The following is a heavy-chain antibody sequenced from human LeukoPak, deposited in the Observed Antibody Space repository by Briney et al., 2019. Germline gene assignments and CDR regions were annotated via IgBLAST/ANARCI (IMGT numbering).Heavy chain of an antibody. CDR3: ARGRVVGDFNY. D-gene: IGHD2-15*01. V-gene: IGHV4-39*01. CDR2: LYYSGST. J-gene: IGHJ4*02. CDR1: GGSISSSDYY. Sequence: PSETLSLTCSVSGGSISSSDYYWGWIRQPPWKGLEWIGSLYYSGSTYYNPSLKSRVTISVDTSKNQFSLKLSSVTAADTAVYYGARGRVVGDFNYWGQGTLVTVPP.